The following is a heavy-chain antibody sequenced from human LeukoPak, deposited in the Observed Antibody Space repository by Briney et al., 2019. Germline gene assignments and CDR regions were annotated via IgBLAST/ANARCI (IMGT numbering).Heavy chain of an antibody. D-gene: IGHD6-19*01. Sequence: GGSLRLSCAASGFTFRSYAIYWVRQAPGKGLEWVSGISGSGGVTYFADSVKGRFTISRDHSKNTVFLQMDSLRAEDTAVYYCAKTTAAPSSGRYPGWPVDYWGQGTLVTVSS. CDR1: GFTFRSYA. CDR2: ISGSGGVT. V-gene: IGHV3-23*01. J-gene: IGHJ4*02. CDR3: AKTTAAPSSGRYPGWPVDY.